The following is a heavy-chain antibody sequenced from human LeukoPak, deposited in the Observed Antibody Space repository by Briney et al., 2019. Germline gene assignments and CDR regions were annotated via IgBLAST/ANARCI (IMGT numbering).Heavy chain of an antibody. D-gene: IGHD6-13*01. CDR1: GDSFSTYY. V-gene: IGHV4-59*08. Sequence: PSETLSLTCTVSGDSFSTYYWTWIRQPPGKGLEWVGYIHSTGSTNHNPSLKSPVTMSVDTSKNQFSLKLSSVTAAETAVYYCARHLTVAAAGSRFDPWGQGALVTVSP. J-gene: IGHJ5*02. CDR3: ARHLTVAAAGSRFDP. CDR2: IHSTGST.